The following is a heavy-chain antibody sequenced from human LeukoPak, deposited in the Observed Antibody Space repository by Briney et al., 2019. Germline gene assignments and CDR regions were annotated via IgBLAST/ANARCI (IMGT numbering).Heavy chain of an antibody. CDR3: ARHSDVIGAI. CDR1: GYTFTHQW. CDR2: IYPRDSDT. Sequence: GESLRISCKASGYTFTHQWIGWVRQMSGTGLEWMGIIYPRDSDTIYSPSFQGHVTISADTSINTAYLEWSSLEASDTAIYYCARHSDVIGAIWGQGTLVTVSS. V-gene: IGHV5-51*01. D-gene: IGHD3-10*01. J-gene: IGHJ4*02.